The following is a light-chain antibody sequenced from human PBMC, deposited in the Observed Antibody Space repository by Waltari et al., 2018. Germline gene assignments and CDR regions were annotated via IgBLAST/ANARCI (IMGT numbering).Light chain of an antibody. CDR3: QQSYSTPSIT. J-gene: IGKJ5*01. CDR2: AAP. Sequence: DIQMTQSPSSLSASVGDRVTITCRASQSISSYLNWYQQKPGKAPKLLIYAAPRLQSGVPSRFSVRGSGTEFTLTISSLQPEDFATYYCQQSYSTPSITFGQGTRLEIK. CDR1: QSISSY. V-gene: IGKV1-39*01.